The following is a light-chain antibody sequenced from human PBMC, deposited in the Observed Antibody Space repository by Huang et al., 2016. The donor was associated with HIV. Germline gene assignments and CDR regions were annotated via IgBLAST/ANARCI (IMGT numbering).Light chain of an antibody. J-gene: IGKJ3*01. CDR3: QQYNNWLLFT. CDR2: VAF. V-gene: IGKV3-15*01. Sequence: EIVLTQSPATLSVSPGERATLPCRASQSISNNLAWYQQKPGQAPRLLIYVAFSRATGGPARLSGSGSGTEFTLTISSLLSEDFAVYYCQQYNNWLLFTFGPGTKVDIK. CDR1: QSISNN.